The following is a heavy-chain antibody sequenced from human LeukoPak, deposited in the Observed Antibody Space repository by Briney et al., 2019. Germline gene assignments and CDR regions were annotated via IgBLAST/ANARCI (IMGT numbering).Heavy chain of an antibody. D-gene: IGHD7-27*01. Sequence: SETLSLTCTVSGGSVSRGSYYWSWIRQPPGKGLEWIGYIYYSGSTNYNPSLKSRVTISVDTSKNLFSLKLSSVTAADTAVYYCARGGSNWGYYFDYWGQGTLVTVSS. CDR3: ARGGSNWGYYFDY. CDR1: GGSVSRGSYY. CDR2: IYYSGST. J-gene: IGHJ4*02. V-gene: IGHV4-61*01.